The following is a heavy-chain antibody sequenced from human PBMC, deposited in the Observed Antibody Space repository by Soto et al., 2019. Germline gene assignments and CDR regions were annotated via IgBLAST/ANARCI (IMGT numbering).Heavy chain of an antibody. CDR1: GFIFINYA. D-gene: IGHD3-9*01. CDR3: AWYDKPLDL. Sequence: QPVGSLILSCAASGFIFINYAIHWVREAPCKGLEWVALILFDGRNEYYADSVKGRFIISRDNSKNTLYLQMNSLRPEDTAAYYCAWYDKPLDLWGQGTLVTVSS. V-gene: IGHV3-30*03. CDR2: ILFDGRNE. J-gene: IGHJ1*01.